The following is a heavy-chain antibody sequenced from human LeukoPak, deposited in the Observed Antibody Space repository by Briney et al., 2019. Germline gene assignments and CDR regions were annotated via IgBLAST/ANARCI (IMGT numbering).Heavy chain of an antibody. CDR2: IKSKTDGGTM. CDR3: TTYPYSSGWYPFDS. Sequence: PGGSLRLSCVASGFTFSNAWMSWVRQAPGKGLEWVGRIKSKTDGGTMEYAAPVQGRFTISRDDSKNTLYLQISSLKTEDTAVYYCTTYPYSSGWYPFDSWGQGTLVTVSS. J-gene: IGHJ4*02. V-gene: IGHV3-15*01. D-gene: IGHD6-19*01. CDR1: GFTFSNAW.